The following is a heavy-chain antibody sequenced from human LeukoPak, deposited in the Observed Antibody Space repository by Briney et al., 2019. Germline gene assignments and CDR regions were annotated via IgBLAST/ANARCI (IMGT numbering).Heavy chain of an antibody. J-gene: IGHJ3*02. CDR2: IRYDGNNK. D-gene: IGHD4/OR15-4a*01. CDR1: GFTFRSYG. CDR3: AKGYGDLVAFNI. V-gene: IGHV3-30*02. Sequence: GGSLRLSCAASGFTFRSYGMDWVRQAPGKGLEWVAFIRYDGNNKDYADSAKGRFTISRDNSKNTLYLQMNSLRVEDTAVYYCAKGYGDLVAFNIWGQGTMVTVSS.